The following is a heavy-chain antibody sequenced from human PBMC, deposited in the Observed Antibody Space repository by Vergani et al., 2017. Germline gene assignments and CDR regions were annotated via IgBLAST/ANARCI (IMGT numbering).Heavy chain of an antibody. J-gene: IGHJ5*02. CDR2: INHSGST. CDR1: GGSFSGYY. D-gene: IGHD3-10*01. CDR3: AKARMVRGKWYNWFDP. V-gene: IGHV4-34*01. Sequence: QVQLQQWGAGLLKPSETLSLTCAVYGGSFSGYYWSWIRQPPGKGLEWTGEINHSGSTNYNPSLKSRVTISVDTSKNQFSLKLSSVTAADTAVYYCAKARMVRGKWYNWFDPWGQGTLVTVSS.